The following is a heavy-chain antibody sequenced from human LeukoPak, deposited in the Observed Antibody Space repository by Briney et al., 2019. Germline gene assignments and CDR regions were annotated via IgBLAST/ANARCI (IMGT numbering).Heavy chain of an antibody. J-gene: IGHJ4*02. V-gene: IGHV1-2*06. D-gene: IGHD6-6*01. CDR2: INPNSGVT. CDR3: ARDLWRHSSSAAGY. Sequence: ASVKVSCKASGYTFIGYYMTWVRQAPGQGLEWMGRINPNSGVTNYAQKFQGRVTMTSDTSISTAYMELSRLKSDDTAVYYCARDLWRHSSSAAGYWGQGTLVTVSS. CDR1: GYTFIGYY.